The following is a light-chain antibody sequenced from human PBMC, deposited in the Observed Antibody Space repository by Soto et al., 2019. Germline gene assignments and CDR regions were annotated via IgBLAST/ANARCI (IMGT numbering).Light chain of an antibody. Sequence: VLTQPPSASGNPGQRVTISCSGSSANLARNSVNWYQQFPGTAPKLLIHKTDQRPSGVPDRFSGSKSGTSASLAITGLQSEDEGDYYCASWDDSLNIWVFGGGTKLTVL. CDR3: ASWDDSLNIWV. CDR2: KTD. CDR1: SANLARNS. V-gene: IGLV1-44*01. J-gene: IGLJ3*02.